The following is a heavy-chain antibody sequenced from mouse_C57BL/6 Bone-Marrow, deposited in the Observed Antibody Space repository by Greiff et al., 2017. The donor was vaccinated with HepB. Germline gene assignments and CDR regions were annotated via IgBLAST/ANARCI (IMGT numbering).Heavy chain of an antibody. CDR2: IYPRSGNT. Sequence: QVQLQQSGAELARPGASVKLSCKASGYTFTSYGISWVKQRTGQGLEWIGEIYPRSGNTYYNEKFKGKATLTADKSSSTAYMELRSLTSEDSAVYFCARGSNLFAYWGQGTLVTVSA. J-gene: IGHJ3*01. V-gene: IGHV1-81*01. CDR1: GYTFTSYG. CDR3: ARGSNLFAY. D-gene: IGHD2-5*01.